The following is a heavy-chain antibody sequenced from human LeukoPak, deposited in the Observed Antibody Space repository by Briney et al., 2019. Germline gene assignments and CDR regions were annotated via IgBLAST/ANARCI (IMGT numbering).Heavy chain of an antibody. Sequence: PWGSLRLSCAASGFTFSSYAMSWVRQAPGKGLEWVSAISGSGGSTYYADSVKGRFTISRDNSKNTLYLQMNSLRAEDTAVYYCAKVGVVVVAAYSDYWGQGTLVTVSS. V-gene: IGHV3-23*01. D-gene: IGHD2-15*01. J-gene: IGHJ4*02. CDR2: ISGSGGST. CDR1: GFTFSSYA. CDR3: AKVGVVVVAAYSDY.